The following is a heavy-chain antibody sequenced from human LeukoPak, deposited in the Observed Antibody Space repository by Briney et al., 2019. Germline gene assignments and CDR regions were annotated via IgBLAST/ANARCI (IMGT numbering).Heavy chain of an antibody. Sequence: PGGSLRLTCAASGFTFSGYWMHWVRQCPGKGLMWVSCIKSEGIATYYADSVKGRFTISRDNAKNTLYLQINILRAEDTAVYYCARDDNYGIQKWGQGTLVTVSS. J-gene: IGHJ4*02. CDR1: GFTFSGYW. CDR3: ARDDNYGIQK. CDR2: IKSEGIAT. D-gene: IGHD5-24*01. V-gene: IGHV3-74*01.